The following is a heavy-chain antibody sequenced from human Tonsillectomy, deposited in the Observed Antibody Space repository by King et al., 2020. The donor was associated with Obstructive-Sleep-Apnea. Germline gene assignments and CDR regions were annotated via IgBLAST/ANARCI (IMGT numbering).Heavy chain of an antibody. J-gene: IGHJ4*02. CDR1: GFTFSHYA. Sequence: VQLVESGGDLVQPGGSLRLSCAASGFTFSHYAMTWVRQVPEKGLEWVSTISPTANAVYYADSVVGRFTISRDNSRNTLYLQMNNLEVDDTALYSCAKGVVPYGAYYPFDYWGQGTLVTVS. CDR3: AKGVVPYGAYYPFDY. D-gene: IGHD4-17*01. V-gene: IGHV3-23*04. CDR2: ISPTANAV.